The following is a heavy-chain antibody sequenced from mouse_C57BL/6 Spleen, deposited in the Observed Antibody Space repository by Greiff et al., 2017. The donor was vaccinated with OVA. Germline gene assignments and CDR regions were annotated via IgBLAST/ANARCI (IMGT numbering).Heavy chain of an antibody. CDR1: GYTFTSYW. V-gene: IGHV1-64*01. CDR2: IHPNSGST. CDR3: ASPYDYAEAWFAD. D-gene: IGHD2-4*01. J-gene: IGHJ3*01. Sequence: VQLQQPGAELVKPGASVKLSCKASGYTFTSYWMHWVKQRPGQGLEWIGMIHPNSGSTNYNEKFKSKATLTVDKSSSTAYMQLSSLTSEDSAVYYCASPYDYAEAWFADWGKGTPVTV.